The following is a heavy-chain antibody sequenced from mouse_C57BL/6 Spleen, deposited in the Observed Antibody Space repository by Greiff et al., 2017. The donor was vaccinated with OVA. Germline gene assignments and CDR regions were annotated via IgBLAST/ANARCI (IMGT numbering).Heavy chain of an antibody. V-gene: IGHV1-7*01. CDR1: GYTFTSYW. J-gene: IGHJ3*01. D-gene: IGHD1-1*01. CDR3: ARSITTVEAWFAY. Sequence: VKLMESGAELAKPGASVKLSCKASGYTFTSYWMHWVKQRPGQGLEWIGYINPSSGYTKYNQKFKDKATLTADKSSSTAYMQLSSLTYEDSAVYYCARSITTVEAWFAYWGQGTLVTVSA. CDR2: INPSSGYT.